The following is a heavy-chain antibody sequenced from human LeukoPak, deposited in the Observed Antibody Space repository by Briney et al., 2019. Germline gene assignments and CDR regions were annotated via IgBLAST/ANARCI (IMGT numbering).Heavy chain of an antibody. V-gene: IGHV3-23*01. D-gene: IGHD2-21*01. J-gene: IGHJ3*02. CDR1: GWTFSNYA. CDR3: AKSSGGAPNAFDI. CDR2: ISNSGDRT. Sequence: GGSLRLSCAASGWTFSNYAMSWVRQAPGKGLEGVSGISNSGDRTYDAGSVKGRFTISRDNSKNTQYLQMNSLRAEDTAVYYCAKSSGGAPNAFDIWGQGTMVTVSS.